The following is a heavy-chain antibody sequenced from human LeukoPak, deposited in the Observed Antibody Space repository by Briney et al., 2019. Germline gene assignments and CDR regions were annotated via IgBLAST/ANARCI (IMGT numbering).Heavy chain of an antibody. CDR1: GFTFSSYG. D-gene: IGHD3-10*01. CDR3: AKDLLGDALITMARGVIMDFDY. Sequence: GRSLRLSCAASGFTFSSYGMHWVRQAPGKGLEWVAVISYDGSNKYYADSVKGRFTISRDNSKNTLYLQMNSLRAEDTAVYYCAKDLLGDALITMARGVIMDFDYWGQGTLVTVSS. J-gene: IGHJ4*02. CDR2: ISYDGSNK. V-gene: IGHV3-30*18.